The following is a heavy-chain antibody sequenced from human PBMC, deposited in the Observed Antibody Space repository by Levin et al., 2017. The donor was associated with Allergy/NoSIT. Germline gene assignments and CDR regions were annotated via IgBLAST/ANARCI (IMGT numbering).Heavy chain of an antibody. CDR2: ILSSDRVV. V-gene: IGHV3-11*01. D-gene: IGHD1-14*01. CDR1: GFRFSDYY. J-gene: IGHJ6*02. CDR3: ARANHDVAATDLFYFDGMDV. Sequence: PGESLKISCTASGFRFSDYYMAWIRQAPGKGLEWVSYILSSDRVVYYADSVKGRFTVSRDNAKNSLYLEMNSLGADDTAVYYCARANHDVAATDLFYFDGMDVWGQGTTVTVSS.